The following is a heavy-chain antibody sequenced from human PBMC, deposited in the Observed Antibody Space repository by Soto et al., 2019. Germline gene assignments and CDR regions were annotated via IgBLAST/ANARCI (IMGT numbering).Heavy chain of an antibody. V-gene: IGHV3-23*01. CDR2: ISGSGGST. Sequence: SGGSLRLSCAASGFTFSSYAMSWVRQAPGKGLEWVSAISGSGGSTYYADSVKGRFTISRDNSKNTLYLQMNSLRAEDTAVYYCAKGGQGTGYYDFDYWGQGTLVTVSS. CDR3: AKGGQGTGYYDFDY. D-gene: IGHD3-9*01. CDR1: GFTFSSYA. J-gene: IGHJ4*02.